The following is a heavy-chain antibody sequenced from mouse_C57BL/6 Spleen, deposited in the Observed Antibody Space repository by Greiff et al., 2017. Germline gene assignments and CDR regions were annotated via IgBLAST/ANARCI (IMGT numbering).Heavy chain of an antibody. Sequence: EVQVVESGGGLVQPGGSMKLSCAASGFTFSDAWMDWVRQSPEKGLEWVAEIRNKANNHATYYAESVKGRFTISRDDSKCGVSLQMNSLRAEDTGIYYGTRDFDYDGKYAMDYWGKGTSVTVSS. D-gene: IGHD2-4*01. J-gene: IGHJ4*01. V-gene: IGHV6-6*01. CDR3: TRDFDYDGKYAMDY. CDR2: IRNKANNHAT. CDR1: GFTFSDAW.